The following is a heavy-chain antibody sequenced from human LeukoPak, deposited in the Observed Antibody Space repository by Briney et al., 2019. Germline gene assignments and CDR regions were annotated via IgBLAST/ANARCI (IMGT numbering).Heavy chain of an antibody. CDR2: ISYSGST. V-gene: IGHV4-59*08. CDR3: ARLADPYSSGFGYFDY. Sequence: SETLSLTCTVSGVSISSYYWTWIRQPPGKGLEWIGYISYSGSTGYNPSLESRVTISVDTSKNQFSLKLSSVTAADTAVYYCARLADPYSSGFGYFDYRGQGILVTVSS. D-gene: IGHD6-19*01. J-gene: IGHJ4*02. CDR1: GVSISSYY.